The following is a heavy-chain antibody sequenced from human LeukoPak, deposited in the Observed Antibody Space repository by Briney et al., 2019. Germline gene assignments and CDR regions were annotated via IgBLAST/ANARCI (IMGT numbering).Heavy chain of an antibody. V-gene: IGHV3-30*02. CDR3: AKEFGDYVVSSQTAFDY. CDR1: GFTFSSYG. Sequence: GGSLRLSCAASGFTFSSYGMHWVRQAPGKGLEWVAFIRYDGSNKYYADSVKGRFTISRDNSKNTLYLQMNSLRAEDTAVYYCAKEFGDYVVSSQTAFDYWGQGTLVTVSS. CDR2: IRYDGSNK. D-gene: IGHD4-17*01. J-gene: IGHJ4*02.